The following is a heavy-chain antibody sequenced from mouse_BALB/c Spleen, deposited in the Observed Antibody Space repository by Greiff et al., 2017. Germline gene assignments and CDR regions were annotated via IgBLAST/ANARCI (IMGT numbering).Heavy chain of an antibody. Sequence: VQLQQSGAELMKPGASVKISCKATGYTFSSYWIEWVKQRPGHGLEWIGEILPGSGSTNYNEKFKGKATFTADTSSNTAYMQLSSLTSEDSAVYYCASDGVVATKYYAMDYWGQGTSVTVSS. J-gene: IGHJ4*01. CDR3: ASDGVVATKYYAMDY. V-gene: IGHV1-9*01. D-gene: IGHD1-1*01. CDR2: ILPGSGST. CDR1: GYTFSSYW.